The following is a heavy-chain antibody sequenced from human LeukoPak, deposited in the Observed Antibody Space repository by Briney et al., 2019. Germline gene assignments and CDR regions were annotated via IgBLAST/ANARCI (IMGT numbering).Heavy chain of an antibody. V-gene: IGHV3-21*01. Sequence: GGSLRLSCAASGLTFSSYSMNWVRQAPGKGLEWVSSISSSSSYIYYADSVKGRFTISRDNAKNSLYLQMNNLRAEDTAVYYCARDLSDTAMGTTYYWGQGTLVTVSS. J-gene: IGHJ4*02. CDR3: ARDLSDTAMGTTYY. CDR1: GLTFSSYS. CDR2: ISSSSSYI. D-gene: IGHD5-18*01.